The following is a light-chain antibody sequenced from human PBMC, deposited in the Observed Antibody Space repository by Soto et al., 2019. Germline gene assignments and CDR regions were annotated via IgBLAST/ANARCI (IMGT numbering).Light chain of an antibody. CDR3: SSYTSGSTPN. CDR1: SSDVGGYNY. V-gene: IGLV2-14*01. Sequence: SALTQPASVSGSPGQSITISCTGTSSDVGGYNYVSWYQQHPGKAPKLMIYEVSNRPSGVSNRFSGSKSGNTASLTISGLQAEDEADYYCSSYTSGSTPNFGTGTKVTVL. CDR2: EVS. J-gene: IGLJ1*01.